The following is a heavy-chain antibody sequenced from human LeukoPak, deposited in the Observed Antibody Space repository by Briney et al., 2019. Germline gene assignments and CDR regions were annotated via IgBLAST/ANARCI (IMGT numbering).Heavy chain of an antibody. CDR1: GYTFTSNY. V-gene: IGHV1-46*01. CDR3: ARDQEGFDY. Sequence: ASVTVSCKASGYTFTSNYIHWVRQAPGQGLEWMGMIYPRDGSTSYAQKFQGRVTVTRDTSTSTGHMELSGLRSEDTAVYYCARDQEGFDYWGQGTLVTVSS. J-gene: IGHJ4*02. CDR2: IYPRDGST.